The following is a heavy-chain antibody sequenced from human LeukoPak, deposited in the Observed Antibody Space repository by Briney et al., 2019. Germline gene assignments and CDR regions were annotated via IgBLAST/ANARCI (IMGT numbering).Heavy chain of an antibody. D-gene: IGHD4-17*01. V-gene: IGHV1-3*01. CDR1: GYTFTSYA. CDR2: INAGNGNT. Sequence: ASVKVSCKASGYTFTSYAMRWVRQTPGQRLEWMGWINAGNGNTKYSQKFQGRVTITRDTSASTAYMELSSLRSEDTAVYYCARSDGTVSFPMYGMDVWGQGTTVTVSS. J-gene: IGHJ6*02. CDR3: ARSDGTVSFPMYGMDV.